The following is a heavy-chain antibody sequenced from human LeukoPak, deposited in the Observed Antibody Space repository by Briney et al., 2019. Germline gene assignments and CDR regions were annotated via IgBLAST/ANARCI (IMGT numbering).Heavy chain of an antibody. CDR1: GYSISSGYY. CDR2: IFHTGST. CDR3: ARGHDFGDYVIDY. Sequence: SETLSLTCTVSGYSISSGYYRAWIRQPPGKGLEWIGSIFHTGSTYHNPSLKSRVTISVDTSKNQFSLKLNSVTAADTAVYYCARGHDFGDYVIDYWGQGTLVTVSS. J-gene: IGHJ4*02. D-gene: IGHD4-17*01. V-gene: IGHV4-38-2*02.